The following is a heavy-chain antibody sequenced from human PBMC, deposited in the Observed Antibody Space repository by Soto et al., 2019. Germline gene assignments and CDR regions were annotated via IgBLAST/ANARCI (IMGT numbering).Heavy chain of an antibody. D-gene: IGHD5-12*01. CDR2: IYYSGGP. V-gene: IGHV4-31*03. Sequence: QVQLQESGPGLVKPSQTLSLTCTVSGGSISRGGYYWSWLRQHPGKGLEWIGYIYYSGGPYYNPSLKSRVTISVDTSENQFSLRPSSVTAADTAVYYCARKDSGYADFIDVWGIGTTVTVSS. CDR1: GGSISRGGYY. CDR3: ARKDSGYADFIDV. J-gene: IGHJ6*03.